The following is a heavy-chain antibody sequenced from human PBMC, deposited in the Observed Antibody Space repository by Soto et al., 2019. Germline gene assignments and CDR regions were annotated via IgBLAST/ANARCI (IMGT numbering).Heavy chain of an antibody. V-gene: IGHV3-7*01. CDR3: ARRITMVRGVFDY. CDR1: GFTFSSYW. CDR2: IKQDGSEK. J-gene: IGHJ4*02. Sequence: GGSLRLSCAASGFTFSSYWMSWVRQAPGKGLEWVANIKQDGSEKYYVDSVKGRFTVSRDNAKNSLYLQMNSLRAEDTAVYYCARRITMVRGVFDYWGQGTLVTVSS. D-gene: IGHD3-10*01.